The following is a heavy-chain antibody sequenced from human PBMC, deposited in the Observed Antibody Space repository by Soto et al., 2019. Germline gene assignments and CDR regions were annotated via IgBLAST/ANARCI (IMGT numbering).Heavy chain of an antibody. CDR2: IIPMLDSA. V-gene: IGHV1-69*12. CDR1: GGTFDNYA. Sequence: QVQLVQSGAEVKKPGSSVKVSCKASGGTFDNYAITRVRQAPGQGLEWMAGIIPMLDSANYAEKFQDRVTVTADESTSTAYMEVSSLRSEDTAVYYCARTYHYDSGGKIYFYDGMDVWGQGTTVTVSS. D-gene: IGHD3-22*01. CDR3: ARTYHYDSGGKIYFYDGMDV. J-gene: IGHJ6*02.